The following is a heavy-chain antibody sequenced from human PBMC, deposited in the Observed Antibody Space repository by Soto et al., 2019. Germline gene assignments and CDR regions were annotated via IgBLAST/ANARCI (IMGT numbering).Heavy chain of an antibody. CDR1: GYTFTGYY. Sequence: ASVKVSCKASGYTFTGYYMHWVRQAPGQGLEWMGWINPNSGGTNYAQKFQGRVTMTRDTSISTAYMELSRLRSDDTAVYYCARDDGTAMVHFDYWGQGTLVTVSS. J-gene: IGHJ4*02. CDR3: ARDDGTAMVHFDY. D-gene: IGHD5-18*01. CDR2: INPNSGGT. V-gene: IGHV1-2*02.